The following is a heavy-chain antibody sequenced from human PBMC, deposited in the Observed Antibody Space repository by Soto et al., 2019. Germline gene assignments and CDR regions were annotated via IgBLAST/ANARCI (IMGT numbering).Heavy chain of an antibody. V-gene: IGHV3-30-3*01. CDR1: GFTFNSYA. CDR2: ISYGGGDK. CDR3: ARDRLFDSNTYYYNYGMDV. Sequence: PVGSLRLSCAASGFTFNSYAMHWVRQAPGKGLEWVAVISYGGGDKYYADSVKGRFTTSRDNSKNTLYLQMNSLRADDTAVYYCARDRLFDSNTYYYNYGMDVWGQGTTVTVSS. J-gene: IGHJ6*02. D-gene: IGHD3-22*01.